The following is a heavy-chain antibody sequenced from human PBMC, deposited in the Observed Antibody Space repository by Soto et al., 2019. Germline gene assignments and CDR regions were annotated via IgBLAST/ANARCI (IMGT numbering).Heavy chain of an antibody. CDR1: GFTFSSYW. V-gene: IGHV3-74*01. CDR2: INSDGSST. CDR3: ARAEWLLLYYYGMDV. J-gene: IGHJ6*02. Sequence: GGSLRLSCAASGFTFSSYWMHWVRQAPGKGLVWVSRINSDGSSTSYADSVKGRFTISRDNAKNTLYLQMNSLRAEDTAVYYCARAEWLLLYYYGMDVWGQGTTVTVSS. D-gene: IGHD3-22*01.